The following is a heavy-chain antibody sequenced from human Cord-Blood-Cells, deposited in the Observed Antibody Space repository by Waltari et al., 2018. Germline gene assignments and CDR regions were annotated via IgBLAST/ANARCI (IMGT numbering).Heavy chain of an antibody. CDR1: GFTVRGTD. CDR3: ASNDFWSGYYYFDY. V-gene: IGHV3-53*01. D-gene: IGHD3-3*01. J-gene: IGHJ4*02. Sequence: EVQLVEAGGGLIQPGGSLRSSCDASGFTVRGTDMSWVPQAPGKGLEWVSVIYSGGSTYYADSVKGRFTISRDNSKNTLYLQMNSLRAEDTAVYYCASNDFWSGYYYFDYWGQGTLVTVSS. CDR2: IYSGGST.